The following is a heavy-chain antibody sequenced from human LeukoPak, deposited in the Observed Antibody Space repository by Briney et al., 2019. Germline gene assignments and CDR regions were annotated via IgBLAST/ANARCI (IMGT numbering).Heavy chain of an antibody. D-gene: IGHD1-26*01. V-gene: IGHV1-8*01. CDR2: MNSNSGNT. CDR3: ARGGHVGSPYYYYGMDV. J-gene: IGHJ6*02. Sequence: VASVKVSCKASGYTFTSYDINWVRQATGQGLEWMGWMNSNSGNTGYAQKFQGRVTMTRNTSISTAYMELSSLRSEDTAVYYCARGGHVGSPYYYYGMDVWRQGTTVTVSS. CDR1: GYTFTSYD.